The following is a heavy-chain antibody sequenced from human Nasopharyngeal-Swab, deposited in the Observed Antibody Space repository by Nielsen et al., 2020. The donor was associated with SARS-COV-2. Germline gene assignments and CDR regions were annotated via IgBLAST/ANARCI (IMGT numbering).Heavy chain of an antibody. CDR1: GFSFSSYD. CDR3: ARVYQYSRRVGY. V-gene: IGHV3-13*05. CDR2: IGTSGDP. D-gene: IGHD1-26*01. J-gene: IGHJ4*02. Sequence: GGSLRLSCAASGFSFSSYDMHWVRQPAGKGLEWVSGIGTSGDPYYAGSVKGRFTISRENAKNSLYLQLNSVRAGDTAVYYCARVYQYSRRVGYWGQGTLVTVSS.